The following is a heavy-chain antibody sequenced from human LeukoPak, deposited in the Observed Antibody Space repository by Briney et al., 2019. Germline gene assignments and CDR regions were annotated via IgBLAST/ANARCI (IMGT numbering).Heavy chain of an antibody. V-gene: IGHV3-23*01. Sequence: GSLRLSCAASGFTFNNYAMDWVRQAPGEGLEWVSVISGSGGSAYYADSVKGRFTISRDNSKNTLYLQMNGLRAEDTAVYYCAKRGILEYYFDYWGQGTLVTVSS. D-gene: IGHD2-2*01. CDR1: GFTFNNYA. J-gene: IGHJ4*02. CDR2: ISGSGGSA. CDR3: AKRGILEYYFDY.